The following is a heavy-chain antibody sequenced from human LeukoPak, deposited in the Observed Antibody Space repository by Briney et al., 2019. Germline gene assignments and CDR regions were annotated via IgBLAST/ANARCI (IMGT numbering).Heavy chain of an antibody. J-gene: IGHJ3*02. CDR1: GFTFRSYA. Sequence: PGGSLRLSCEASGFTFRSYAMNWVRQAPGKGLEWVSTISGSGGTTYYADSVKGRFTISRDNSKNTLYLQMNSLKAEDTAVYYCAKVRNYDSSAYYWNDAFDIWGQGTKVTVSS. CDR3: AKVRNYDSSAYYWNDAFDI. D-gene: IGHD3-22*01. CDR2: ISGSGGTT. V-gene: IGHV3-23*01.